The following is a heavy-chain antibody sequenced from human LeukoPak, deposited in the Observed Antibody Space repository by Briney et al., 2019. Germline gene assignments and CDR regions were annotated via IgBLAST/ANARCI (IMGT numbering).Heavy chain of an antibody. J-gene: IGHJ6*02. CDR1: GFTFSSYG. CDR3: AKASRYCSSTSCSSNGAYYYGMDV. Sequence: GGSLRLSCAASGFTFSSYGMHWVRQAPGKGLEWVAFTSYDGSNQYYGDSVKGRFTISRGNSKNTLYLQMNSLRAEDTAVYYCAKASRYCSSTSCSSNGAYYYGMDVWGQGTTVTVSS. CDR2: TSYDGSNQ. V-gene: IGHV3-30*18. D-gene: IGHD2-2*01.